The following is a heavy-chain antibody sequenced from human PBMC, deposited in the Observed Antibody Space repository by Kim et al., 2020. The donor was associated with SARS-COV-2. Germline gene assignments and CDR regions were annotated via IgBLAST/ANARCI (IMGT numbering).Heavy chain of an antibody. D-gene: IGHD5-18*01. Sequence: GGSLRLSCAASGFTVSNNYLSWVRQAPGKGLEWVSVLDSGCSTYYADSVKGRFTISRDSSSNTLYLHMNSLRAEDTAVYYCARVVYRGYSYGKIYYF. J-gene: IGHJ4*01. CDR3: ARVVYRGYSYGKIYYF. V-gene: IGHV3-53*01. CDR1: GFTVSNNY. CDR2: LDSGCST.